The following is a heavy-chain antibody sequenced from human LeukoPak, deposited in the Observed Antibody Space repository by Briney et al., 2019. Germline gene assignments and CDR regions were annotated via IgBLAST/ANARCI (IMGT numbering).Heavy chain of an antibody. J-gene: IGHJ4*02. V-gene: IGHV3-23*01. D-gene: IGHD3-9*01. CDR3: AKWGDYGVLTGYYFSDY. Sequence: YADSVKGRFTISRDNSKNTVFLQMNSLRAEDTAVYYCAKWGDYGVLTGYYFSDYWGQGTLVTVSS.